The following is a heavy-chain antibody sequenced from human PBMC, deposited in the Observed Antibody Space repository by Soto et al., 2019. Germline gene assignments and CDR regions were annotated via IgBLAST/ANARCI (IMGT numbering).Heavy chain of an antibody. D-gene: IGHD3-3*01. J-gene: IGHJ4*02. Sequence: QVQLQESGPGLVKPSETLSLTCTVSGGSISSYYWSWIRQPPGKGLEWIGYIYYSGSTNYNPSLKSRVTISVDTSKNQFSLKLSSVTAADTAVYYCARARRGYDFWSGYSDKGYFDYWGQGTLVTVSS. V-gene: IGHV4-59*01. CDR2: IYYSGST. CDR3: ARARRGYDFWSGYSDKGYFDY. CDR1: GGSISSYY.